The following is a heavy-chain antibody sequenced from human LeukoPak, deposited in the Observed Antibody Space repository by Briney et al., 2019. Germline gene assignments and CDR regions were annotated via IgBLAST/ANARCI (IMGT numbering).Heavy chain of an antibody. CDR3: TRDYGSGTNDY. CDR1: GFTFSSYA. CDR2: IKQDGSEK. Sequence: GGSLRLSCAASGFTFSSYAMSWVRQAPGKGLEWVANIKQDGSEKYYVDSVKGRFTISRDNAKNSLYLQMNSLKTEDTAVYYCTRDYGSGTNDYWGQGTLVTVSS. J-gene: IGHJ4*02. V-gene: IGHV3-7*03. D-gene: IGHD3-10*01.